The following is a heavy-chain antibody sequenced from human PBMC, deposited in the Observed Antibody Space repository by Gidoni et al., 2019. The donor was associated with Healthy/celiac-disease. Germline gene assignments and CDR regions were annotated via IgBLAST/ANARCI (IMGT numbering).Heavy chain of an antibody. D-gene: IGHD3-16*01. Sequence: QVQLVESGGGVVQPGRSLRLSCAASGFTFSSYGMHWVRQAPGKGLEWGAVISYDGSNKYYADSVKGRFTISRDNSKNTLYLQMNSLRAEDTAVYYCAKAKRGGFWFDPWGQGTLVTVSS. CDR3: AKAKRGGFWFDP. CDR1: GFTFSSYG. J-gene: IGHJ5*02. CDR2: ISYDGSNK. V-gene: IGHV3-30*18.